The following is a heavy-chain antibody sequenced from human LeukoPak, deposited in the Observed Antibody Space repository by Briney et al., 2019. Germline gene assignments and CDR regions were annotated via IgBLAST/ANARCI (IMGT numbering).Heavy chain of an antibody. CDR2: IIPILGIA. J-gene: IGHJ4*02. CDR3: ARAEDTAMVVGDY. V-gene: IGHV1-69*04. D-gene: IGHD5-18*01. Sequence: KISCKGSGSSFTSYWIGWVRQAPGQGLEWMGRIIPILGIANYAQKFQGRVTITADKSTSTAYMELSSLRSEDTAVYYCARAEDTAMVVGDYWGQGTLVTVSS. CDR1: GSSFTSYW.